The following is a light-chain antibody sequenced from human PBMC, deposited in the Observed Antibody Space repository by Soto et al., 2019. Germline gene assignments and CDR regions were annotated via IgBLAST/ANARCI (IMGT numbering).Light chain of an antibody. CDR3: QSYDSRLSVYYV. V-gene: IGLV1-40*01. CDR2: GNS. CDR1: SSNIGAGYD. J-gene: IGLJ1*01. Sequence: QSVLTQPPSVSGAPGQRVTISCTGSSSNIGAGYDVHWYQQLPGTAPKLLIYGNSNRPSGVPDRFSGSKSGTSASLAITGLQAEDEADYYCQSYDSRLSVYYVFGTGTKLTVL.